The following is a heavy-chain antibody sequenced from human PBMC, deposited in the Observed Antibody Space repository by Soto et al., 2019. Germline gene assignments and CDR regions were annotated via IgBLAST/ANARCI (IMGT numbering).Heavy chain of an antibody. CDR3: TRDVRDTGYSYWLVP. D-gene: IGHD3-9*01. Sequence: QVQLQESGPGLVKASQTLSLTCTVSGASVGSGGYYWSWIRQVPGKGLEWIGYIKYSGTTHYSPSVKSRVNVAVDKFKNQVVLNLGFVVGADTGVYFCTRDVRDTGYSYWLVPWGQGILVTVST. J-gene: IGHJ5*02. CDR2: IKYSGTT. V-gene: IGHV4-31*03. CDR1: GASVGSGGYY.